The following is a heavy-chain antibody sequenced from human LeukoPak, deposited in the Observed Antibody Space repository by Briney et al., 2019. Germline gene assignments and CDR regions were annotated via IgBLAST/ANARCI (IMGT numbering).Heavy chain of an antibody. CDR2: MNPNSGNT. J-gene: IGHJ4*02. CDR3: ARRPESCSRTRCYYFDH. CDR1: GYTFTRYE. D-gene: IGHD2-2*01. Sequence: GASVKVSCKASGYTFTRYEIHWVRQATGQGLEWMGWMNPNSGNTGYAQKFQGRVTITRDTSITTAYMDLSNLRSEDTALYYCARRPESCSRTRCYYFDHWGQGTLVTVSS. V-gene: IGHV1-8*03.